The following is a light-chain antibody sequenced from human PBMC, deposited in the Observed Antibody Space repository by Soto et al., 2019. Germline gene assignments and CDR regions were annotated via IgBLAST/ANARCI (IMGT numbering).Light chain of an antibody. J-gene: IGKJ1*01. CDR1: QAIRND. V-gene: IGKV1-6*01. CDR3: LQDYNYPWT. CDR2: AAS. Sequence: AIQMTQSPSSLCASVGDRVTITCRASQAIRNDLGWYQQQPGKAPKLLIYAASSLQSGVPSRFSGSGSGTDFTLTISSLQPEDFATYYCLQDYNYPWTFGQGTKVEIK.